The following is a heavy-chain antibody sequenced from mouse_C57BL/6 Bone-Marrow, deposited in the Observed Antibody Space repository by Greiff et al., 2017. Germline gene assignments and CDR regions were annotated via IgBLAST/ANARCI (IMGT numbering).Heavy chain of an antibody. CDR1: GFNIKDDY. CDR2: IDPENGDT. V-gene: IGHV14-4*01. CDR3: TPRGDGGY. J-gene: IGHJ3*02. Sequence: EVMLVESGAELVRPGASVKLSCTASGFNIKDDYMHWVKQRPEQGLEWIGWIDPENGDTEYASKFQGKATITADTSSNTAYLQLSSLTSEDTAVYYCTPRGDGGYWGQGTLVTVSA. D-gene: IGHD2-3*01.